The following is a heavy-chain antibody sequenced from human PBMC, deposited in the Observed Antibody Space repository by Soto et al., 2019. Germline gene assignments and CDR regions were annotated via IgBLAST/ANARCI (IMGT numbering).Heavy chain of an antibody. CDR1: GGSISSGGYY. D-gene: IGHD3-22*01. J-gene: IGHJ4*02. V-gene: IGHV4-31*03. CDR2: IYYSGST. Sequence: SETLSLTCTVSGGSISSGGYYWSWIRQHPGKGLEWIGYIYYSGSTYYNPSLKSRVTISVDTSKNQFSLKLSSVTAADTAVYYCARVLAYYDSSGYPDYWGQGTLVTVSS. CDR3: ARVLAYYDSSGYPDY.